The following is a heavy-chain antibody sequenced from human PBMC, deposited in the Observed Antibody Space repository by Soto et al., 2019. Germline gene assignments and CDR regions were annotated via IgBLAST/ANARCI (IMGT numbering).Heavy chain of an antibody. V-gene: IGHV4-30-2*01. CDR1: GGSISSGGYS. CDR2: IYHSGST. CDR3: ASEAQDRPRAAGGPRHY. J-gene: IGHJ4*02. D-gene: IGHD2-15*01. Sequence: QLQLQESGSGLVKPSQTLSLTCAVSGGSISSGGYSWSWIRQPPGKGLEWIGYIYHSGSTYYNPSLKSRVTASVDMSKYQFSLKLSSVTGADTAVYYCASEAQDRPRAAGGPRHYGGQGTLVTVSS.